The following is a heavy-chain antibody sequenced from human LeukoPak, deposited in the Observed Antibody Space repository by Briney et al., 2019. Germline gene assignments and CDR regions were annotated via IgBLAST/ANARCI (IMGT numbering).Heavy chain of an antibody. D-gene: IGHD6-13*01. V-gene: IGHV3-53*01. CDR3: ARDSAAAGYDYYGMDV. CDR2: IYSGTNT. Sequence: PGGSLRLPCAASGFTVSAKYMSWVRQAPGKGLEWVSVIYSGTNTYYADSVKGRFTISRDNSKNTVYLQMNSLRAEDTAVYYCARDSAAAGYDYYGMDVWGQGTTVTVSS. J-gene: IGHJ6*02. CDR1: GFTVSAKY.